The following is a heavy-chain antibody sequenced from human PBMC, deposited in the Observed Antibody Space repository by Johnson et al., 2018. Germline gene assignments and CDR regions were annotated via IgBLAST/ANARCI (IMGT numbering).Heavy chain of an antibody. CDR1: GFTFDDYT. CDR3: ANGDSSFGAFDI. CDR2: ISWDGGST. Sequence: QLVESGGVVVQPGGSLRXSCAASGFTFDDYTMHWVRQAPGKGLEWVSLISWDGGSTYYADSVKGRFTISRDNSKNSLYLQMNSLRTEDTALYYCANGDSSFGAFDIWGQGTMVTVSS. J-gene: IGHJ3*02. V-gene: IGHV3-43*01. D-gene: IGHD3-22*01.